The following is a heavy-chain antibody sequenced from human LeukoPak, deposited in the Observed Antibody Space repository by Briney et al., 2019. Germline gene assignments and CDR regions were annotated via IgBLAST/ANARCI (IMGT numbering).Heavy chain of an antibody. CDR2: INPNSGGT. CDR3: ARDLSSGSDLDY. CDR1: GYTFTGYY. Sequence: ASVKVSCKASGYTFTGYYMHWVRQAPGQGLEWMGWINPNSGGTNYARKFQGRVTMTRDTSISTAYMELSRLGSDDTAVYYCARDLSSGSDLDYWGQGTLVTVSS. D-gene: IGHD6-19*01. V-gene: IGHV1-2*02. J-gene: IGHJ4*02.